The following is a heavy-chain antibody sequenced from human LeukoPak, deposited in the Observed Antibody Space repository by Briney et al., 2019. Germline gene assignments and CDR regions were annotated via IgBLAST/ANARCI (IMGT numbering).Heavy chain of an antibody. Sequence: PGGSLRLSCVVSGFTLSTNYMSWVRQAPGKGLEWVSVIYSAGSTYYADSVKGRFTISRDNSKKTLYLQLNSLRVEDTAVYYCATQSGFGLDYWGQGTLVTVSS. CDR1: GFTLSTNY. CDR3: ATQSGFGLDY. J-gene: IGHJ4*02. D-gene: IGHD5-12*01. CDR2: IYSAGST. V-gene: IGHV3-66*01.